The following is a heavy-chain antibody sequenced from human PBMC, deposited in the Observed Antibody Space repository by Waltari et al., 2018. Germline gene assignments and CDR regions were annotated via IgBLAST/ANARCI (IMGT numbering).Heavy chain of an antibody. Sequence: EVQLVQSGAEVKKPGESLKISCKGSGYSFNSYWIGWVRQMTGKGLEWVGIIYPGHADTRDSPSFQGQVTISADKSISTAYLQWSSLKASDTAIYYCARRYYYDSSGYYYGYWGQGTLVTVSS. D-gene: IGHD3-22*01. CDR1: GYSFNSYW. CDR2: IYPGHADT. J-gene: IGHJ4*02. CDR3: ARRYYYDSSGYYYGY. V-gene: IGHV5-51*01.